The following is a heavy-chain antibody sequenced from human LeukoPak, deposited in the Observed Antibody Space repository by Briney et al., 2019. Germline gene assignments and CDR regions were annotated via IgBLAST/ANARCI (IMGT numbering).Heavy chain of an antibody. J-gene: IGHJ5*02. D-gene: IGHD2-2*01. CDR2: ISAYNGNT. V-gene: IGHV1-18*01. Sequence: VASVKVSCKASGYTFTSYGISWVRQAPGQGLEWMGWISAYNGNTNYAQKLQGRVTMTKDTSTSTAYMELRSLRSDDAAVYYCARDSRAKQDIVVVPAADNWFDPWGQGTLVTVSS. CDR3: ARDSRAKQDIVVVPAADNWFDP. CDR1: GYTFTSYG.